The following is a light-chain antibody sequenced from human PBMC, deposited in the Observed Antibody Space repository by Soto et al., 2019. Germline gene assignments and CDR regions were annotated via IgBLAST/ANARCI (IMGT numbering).Light chain of an antibody. V-gene: IGKV3-15*01. CDR3: QQYAHWPPFT. J-gene: IGKJ5*01. CDR2: GAS. CDR1: QSVSSR. Sequence: EIVLTQSPATLSVSPGESATLSCRASQSVSSRLGWYQQRPGQAPRLLIYGASTRATGIPARFSGSVSGTEFTLTISGLQSEDSAVYYCQQYAHWPPFTFGQGTRLEIK.